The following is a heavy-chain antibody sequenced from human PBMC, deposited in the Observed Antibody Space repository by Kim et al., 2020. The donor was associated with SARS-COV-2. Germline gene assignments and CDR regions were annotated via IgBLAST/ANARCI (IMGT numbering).Heavy chain of an antibody. V-gene: IGHV1-58*01. CDR3: AAEYPGYRHDFWSGYYYYYGMDV. Sequence: SVKVSCKASGFTFTSSAVQWVRQARGQRLEWIGWIVVGSGNTNYAQKFQERVTITRDMSTSTAYMELSSLRSEDTAVYYCAAEYPGYRHDFWSGYYYYYGMDVWGQGTTVTVSS. CDR2: IVVGSGNT. CDR1: GFTFTSSA. J-gene: IGHJ6*02. D-gene: IGHD3-3*01.